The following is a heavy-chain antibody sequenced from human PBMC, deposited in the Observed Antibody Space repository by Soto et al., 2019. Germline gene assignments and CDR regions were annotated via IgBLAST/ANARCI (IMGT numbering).Heavy chain of an antibody. J-gene: IGHJ4*02. D-gene: IGHD6-13*01. Sequence: EVQLLESGGGLVQPGGSLRLSCAASGFTFSSYAMNWVRQAPGKGLEWVSVISGSDGSTYYADSVKGRFTISRDNSKNTLSLQMNGLRAEVTAVYYCARRSSSWYFDYWGQGTLVTVSS. V-gene: IGHV3-23*01. CDR3: ARRSSSWYFDY. CDR2: ISGSDGST. CDR1: GFTFSSYA.